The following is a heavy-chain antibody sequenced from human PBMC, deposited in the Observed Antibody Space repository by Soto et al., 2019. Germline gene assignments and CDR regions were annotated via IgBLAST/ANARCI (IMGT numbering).Heavy chain of an antibody. CDR3: ARGVTTVTTIDY. D-gene: IGHD4-17*01. Sequence: TLSLTCAVSGGSISRGCYSWSWIRQPPGKGLEWIGYIYHSGSTYYNPSLKSRVTISVDRSKNQFSLKLSSVTAADTAVYYCARGVTTVTTIDYWGQGTLVTVSS. V-gene: IGHV4-30-2*01. J-gene: IGHJ4*02. CDR1: GGSISRGCYS. CDR2: IYHSGST.